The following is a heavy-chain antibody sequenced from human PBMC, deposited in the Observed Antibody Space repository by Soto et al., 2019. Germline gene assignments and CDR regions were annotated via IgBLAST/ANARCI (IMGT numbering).Heavy chain of an antibody. V-gene: IGHV3-48*02. J-gene: IGHJ4*02. CDR2: ISRSSSTI. D-gene: IGHD3-9*01. CDR1: GLTSSSYD. CDR3: ATAPAANGYDIDH. Sequence: PGGALRVSCAVSGLTSSSYDMNWVRQAPGKGLEWVSYISRSSSTIHYAVSVKGRFTISRDNAKNSLYLQMNSLRDEDTAVYYCATAPAANGYDIDHWGQGTLVTVSS.